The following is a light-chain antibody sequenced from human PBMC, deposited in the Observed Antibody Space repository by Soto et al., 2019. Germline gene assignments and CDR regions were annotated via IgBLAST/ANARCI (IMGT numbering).Light chain of an antibody. V-gene: IGLV2-14*01. CDR2: EVT. CDR3: SSYTSTGTPV. CDR1: STDVGGYNF. Sequence: QSALTQPASVSVSLGQSITMSCTGTSTDVGGYNFVSWYQQHPDKAPKLLIYEVTNRPSGVSNRFSGSKSGNTASPTISGLQAEDEADYYCSSYTSTGTPVFGTGTKVTVL. J-gene: IGLJ1*01.